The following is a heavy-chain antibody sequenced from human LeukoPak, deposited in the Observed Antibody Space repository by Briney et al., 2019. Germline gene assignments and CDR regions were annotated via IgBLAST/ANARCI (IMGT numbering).Heavy chain of an antibody. V-gene: IGHV3-30*02. J-gene: IGHJ4*02. D-gene: IGHD3-10*01. CDR3: AKDLVLLWFGEPIPFDY. CDR1: GFTFSSYG. Sequence: GGSLRLSCAASGFTFSSYGMHWVRQAPGKGLEWVAFIRYDGSNKYYADSVKGRFTISRDNSKNTLYLQMNSLRAEDTAVYYCAKDLVLLWFGEPIPFDYWGQGTLVTVSS. CDR2: IRYDGSNK.